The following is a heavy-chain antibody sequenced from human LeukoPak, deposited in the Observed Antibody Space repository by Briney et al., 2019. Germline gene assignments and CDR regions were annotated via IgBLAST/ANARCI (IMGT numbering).Heavy chain of an antibody. J-gene: IGHJ4*02. Sequence: SETLSLTCAVYGGSFSGYYWSWIRQPPGKGLEWIGEINHSGSTNYNPSLKGRVTISVDTSKNQFSLRLSSVTAADTAVYYCARSPGYSYARDDYWGQGTLVTVSS. V-gene: IGHV4-34*01. CDR2: INHSGST. CDR3: ARSPGYSYARDDY. D-gene: IGHD5-18*01. CDR1: GGSFSGYY.